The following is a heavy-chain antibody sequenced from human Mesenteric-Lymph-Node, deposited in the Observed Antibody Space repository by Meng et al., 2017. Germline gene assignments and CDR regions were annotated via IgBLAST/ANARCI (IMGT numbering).Heavy chain of an antibody. CDR2: IYYSGST. D-gene: IGHD2-2*01. CDR1: GGSVSSGSYY. J-gene: IGHJ4*02. Sequence: QVQLQESGPGLVRPSGTLSLTCTVSGGSVSSGSYYWSWIRQPPGKGLEWIGYIYYSGSTNYNPSLKSRVTISVDTSKNQFSLKLSSVTAADTAVYYCAREGRFSSFDYWGQGTLVTVSS. CDR3: AREGRFSSFDY. V-gene: IGHV4-61*01.